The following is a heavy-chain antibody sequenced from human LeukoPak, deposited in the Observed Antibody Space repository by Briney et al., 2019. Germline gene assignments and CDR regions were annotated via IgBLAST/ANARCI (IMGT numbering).Heavy chain of an antibody. Sequence: PSQTLSLTCTVSGGSISSGSYYWSWIRQPAGKGLEWIGRIYTSGSTNYNPSLKSRVTMSVDTSKNQFSLKLSSVTAADTAVYYCARGAYYEYYFDYWGQGTLVTVSS. CDR3: ARGAYYEYYFDY. V-gene: IGHV4-61*02. CDR1: GGSISSGSYY. J-gene: IGHJ4*02. CDR2: IYTSGST. D-gene: IGHD3-22*01.